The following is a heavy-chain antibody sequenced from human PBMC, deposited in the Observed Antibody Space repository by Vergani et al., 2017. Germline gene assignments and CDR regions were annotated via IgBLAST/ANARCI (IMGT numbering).Heavy chain of an antibody. D-gene: IGHD6-19*01. V-gene: IGHV1-24*01. CDR1: GYTLTELS. CDR2: FDPEDGET. Sequence: QVQLVQSGAEVKKPGASVKVSCKVSGYTLTELSMHWVRQAPGKGLEWMGGFDPEDGETIYAQKFQGRVTMTEGTSTDTAYMELSSLRSEDTAVYYFKGGGWYGPVDYWGQGTLVTVSS. CDR3: KGGGWYGPVDY. J-gene: IGHJ4*02.